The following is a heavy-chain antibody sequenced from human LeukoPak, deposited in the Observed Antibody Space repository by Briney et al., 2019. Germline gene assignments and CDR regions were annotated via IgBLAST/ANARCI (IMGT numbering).Heavy chain of an antibody. CDR3: ARGVGKGGRWLVRRYYFDY. Sequence: SETLSLTCAVYGGSFSGYYWSWIRQPPGKGLEWIGEINHSGSTNYNPSLKSRVTISVDTSKNQFSLKLSSVTAADTAVYYCARGVGKGGRWLVRRYYFDYWGQGTLVTVSS. D-gene: IGHD6-19*01. V-gene: IGHV4-34*01. J-gene: IGHJ4*02. CDR1: GGSFSGYY. CDR2: INHSGST.